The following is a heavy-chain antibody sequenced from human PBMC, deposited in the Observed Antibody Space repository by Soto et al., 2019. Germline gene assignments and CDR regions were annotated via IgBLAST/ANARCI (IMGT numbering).Heavy chain of an antibody. Sequence: EVQLVESGGGLVKPGGSLRLSCAASGLTFSNAYMNWVRQAPGKGLEWVGRIKTKADGGATDYAAPVRDRFTISRDDSKNTLYLQMNSLKTEDTAVYYCTTAAVTQYYYDYNLDFWGQCATVAVSS. CDR3: TTAAVTQYYYDYNLDF. J-gene: IGHJ6*03. CDR2: IKTKADGGAT. CDR1: GLTFSNAY. V-gene: IGHV3-15*07. D-gene: IGHD3-10*01.